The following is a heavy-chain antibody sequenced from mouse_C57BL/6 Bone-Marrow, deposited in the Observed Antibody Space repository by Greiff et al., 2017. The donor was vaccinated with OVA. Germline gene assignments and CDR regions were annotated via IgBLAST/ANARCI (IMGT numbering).Heavy chain of an antibody. CDR3: TRGAMVKDY. CDR1: GFTFSSYA. Sequence: EVKLQESGEGLVKPGGSLKLSCAASGFTFSSYAMSWVRQTPEKRLEWVAYISSGGDYIYYADTVKGRFTISRDNARNTLYLQMSSLKSEDTAMYYCTRGAMVKDYWGQGTTLTVSS. J-gene: IGHJ2*01. CDR2: ISSGGDYI. D-gene: IGHD2-2*01. V-gene: IGHV5-9-1*02.